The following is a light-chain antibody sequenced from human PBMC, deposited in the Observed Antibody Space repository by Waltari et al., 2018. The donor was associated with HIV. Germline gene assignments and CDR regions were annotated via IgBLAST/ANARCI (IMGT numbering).Light chain of an antibody. V-gene: IGLV3-21*02. CDR3: EVWDMKTDVAV. Sequence: SYVLTQAPSVSVAPGQAARITCGGDNIGGHGVHWYQYKAGRAPLLLIYGSTDRPSGIPERFSGFNSGNTATLTISGVEPGDEADYYCEVWDMKTDVAVFGGGTKLTVL. CDR2: GST. J-gene: IGLJ3*02. CDR1: NIGGHG.